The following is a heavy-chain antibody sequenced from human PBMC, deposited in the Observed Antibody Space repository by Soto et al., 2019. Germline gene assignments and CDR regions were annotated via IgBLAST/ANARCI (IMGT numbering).Heavy chain of an antibody. Sequence: ASVKVSCKASGYTFTSYDINWVRQATGQGLEWMGWMNPNSGNTGYAQKFQGRVTMTRNTSISTAYMELSSLRSEDTAVYYCARGRTPRRSGASRGWFDPWGQGTLVTVSS. V-gene: IGHV1-8*01. D-gene: IGHD2-15*01. J-gene: IGHJ5*02. CDR2: MNPNSGNT. CDR1: GYTFTSYD. CDR3: ARGRTPRRSGASRGWFDP.